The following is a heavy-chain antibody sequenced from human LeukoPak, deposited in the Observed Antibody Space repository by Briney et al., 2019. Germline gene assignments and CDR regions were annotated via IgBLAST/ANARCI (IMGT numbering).Heavy chain of an antibody. CDR2: INLSGGST. CDR3: ARDLDYGGKSEDY. V-gene: IGHV1-46*01. D-gene: IGHD4/OR15-4a*01. J-gene: IGHJ4*02. CDR1: GFTFINYY. Sequence: GASVKVSCKASGFTFINYYMHWVRQAPGQGLEWLGIINLSGGSTHYPQKFQDRVTMTRDTSTSTVYTELSSLRSEDTAVYYCARDLDYGGKSEDYWGQGTLVTVSS.